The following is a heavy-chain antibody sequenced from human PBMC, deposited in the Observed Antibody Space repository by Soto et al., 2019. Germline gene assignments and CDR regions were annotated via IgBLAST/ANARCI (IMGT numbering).Heavy chain of an antibody. V-gene: IGHV3-15*07. CDR3: TKGAAHHYYAMDV. J-gene: IGHJ6*02. CDR1: GFTFSNAW. Sequence: GARRLSCAASGFTFSNAWMNWVRPAPGRRLEWVGRIKSKTDGGTTDYAAPVKGRFTISRDDAKNTLYLQMTSLKTEDTAVYYCTKGAAHHYYAMDVWGQGPPVTVSS. D-gene: IGHD6-13*01. CDR2: IKSKTDGGTT.